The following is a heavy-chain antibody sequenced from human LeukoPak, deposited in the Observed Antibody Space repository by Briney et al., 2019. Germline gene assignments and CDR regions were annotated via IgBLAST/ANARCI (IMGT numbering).Heavy chain of an antibody. CDR2: ISSSSSYI. CDR1: GFTFSSYS. J-gene: IGHJ4*02. Sequence: PGGSLRLSCAASGFTFSSYSMNWVRQAPGKGLEWVSSISSSSSYIYYADSVKGRFTISRDNAKNSLYLQMNSLRAEDTAVYYCARGVGAVVRGFDYWGQGTLVTVSS. CDR3: ARGVGAVVRGFDY. V-gene: IGHV3-21*01. D-gene: IGHD1-26*01.